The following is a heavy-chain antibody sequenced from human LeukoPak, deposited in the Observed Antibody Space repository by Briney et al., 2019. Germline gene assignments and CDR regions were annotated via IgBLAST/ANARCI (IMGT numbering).Heavy chain of an antibody. Sequence: GASVKVSCKVSGYTLTELSMHWVRQAPGKGLEWMGGFDPEDGETIYAQKFQGRVTMTEDTSTDTAYMELSSLRSEDTAVYYCATWDHNCGSYQCLYYFDYWGQGTLVTVSS. CDR3: ATWDHNCGSYQCLYYFDY. J-gene: IGHJ4*02. CDR1: GYTLTELS. CDR2: FDPEDGET. D-gene: IGHD1-26*01. V-gene: IGHV1-24*01.